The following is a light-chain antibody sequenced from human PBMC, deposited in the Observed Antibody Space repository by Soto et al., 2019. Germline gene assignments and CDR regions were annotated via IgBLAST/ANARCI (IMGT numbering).Light chain of an antibody. CDR2: RND. CDR3: AAWDDSLRDVV. V-gene: IGLV1-47*01. CDR1: SSNIGSHY. Sequence: QSVLTQPPSASGTPGQRVTISCSGSSSNIGSHYLYWYQQLPGTAPKLLVYRNDQRPSGVPDRFSGSKSGTSASLAISGLRSEDEADYYCAAWDDSLRDVVFGGGTKVTVL. J-gene: IGLJ2*01.